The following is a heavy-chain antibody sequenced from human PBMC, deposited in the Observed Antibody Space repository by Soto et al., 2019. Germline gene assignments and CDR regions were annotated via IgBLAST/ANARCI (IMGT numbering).Heavy chain of an antibody. CDR1: GFIFGNFA. CDR2: IHRGGT. V-gene: IGHV3-23*05. D-gene: IGHD1-26*01. J-gene: IGHJ1*01. CDR3: AKATHNAEGEYCGRVSCAAEYFQA. Sequence: ESGGTLVQPGGSLRLSCATSGFIFGNFAMSWVRQSPGKGLEWVSTIHRGGTFYADSVRGRFTISRDDSKNTLSLQKNSLRAEDTALYFCAKATHNAEGEYCGRVSCAAEYFQAWGQGTLVTVSS.